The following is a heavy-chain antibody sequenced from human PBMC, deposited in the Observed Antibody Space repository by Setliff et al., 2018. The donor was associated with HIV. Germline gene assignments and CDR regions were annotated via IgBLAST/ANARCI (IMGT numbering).Heavy chain of an antibody. CDR2: ITSGGST. V-gene: IGHV3-23*01. CDR3: AKGFRPVDTALVSGPTY. Sequence: RLSCAASGFTFSSYAMSWVRKTPEKGLEWVSIITSGGSTYYADSAKGRFIISRDNSQNTLYLQMNSLRADDTAIYYCAKGFRPVDTALVSGPTYWGQGIRVTVSS. CDR1: GFTFSSYA. D-gene: IGHD5-18*01. J-gene: IGHJ4*02.